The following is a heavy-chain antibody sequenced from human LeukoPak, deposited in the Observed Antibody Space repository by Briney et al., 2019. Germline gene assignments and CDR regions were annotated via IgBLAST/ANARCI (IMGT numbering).Heavy chain of an antibody. CDR1: GVSINSRSFY. Sequence: SQTLSLTCSVSGVSINSRSFYWSWIRQPAGKGLECIGRIYSAGYTDYNPSLRSRVTISFDTSKNQFSLKLSSVTAADTAVYYCARTHGSGSYYDKYFYYYYMDVWGKGTTVTISS. V-gene: IGHV4-61*02. CDR2: IYSAGYT. D-gene: IGHD3-10*01. J-gene: IGHJ6*03. CDR3: ARTHGSGSYYDKYFYYYYMDV.